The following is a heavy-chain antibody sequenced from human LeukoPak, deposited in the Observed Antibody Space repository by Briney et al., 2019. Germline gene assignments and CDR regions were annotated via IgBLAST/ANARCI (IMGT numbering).Heavy chain of an antibody. J-gene: IGHJ4*02. D-gene: IGHD2-2*01. CDR3: AKDAPVNIVVVPAANS. V-gene: IGHV3-64*02. Sequence: GGSLRLSCAASGLTFSRYAMHWVRQAPGKGLEYVSAINSQGIITYYEDSVKGRFTISRDNSKNTLYLQMNSLRAEDTAVYYCAKDAPVNIVVVPAANSWGQGTLVTVSS. CDR1: GLTFSRYA. CDR2: INSQGIIT.